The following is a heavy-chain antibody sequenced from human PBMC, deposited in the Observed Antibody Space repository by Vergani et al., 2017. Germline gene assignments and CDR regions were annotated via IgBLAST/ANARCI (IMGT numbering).Heavy chain of an antibody. J-gene: IGHJ6*02. CDR2: ISAYNGNT. CDR1: GYTFTSYG. CDR3: AREGYCSSTSCYIYYYYGMDV. Sequence: QVQLVQSGAEVKKPGASVKVSCKASGYTFTSYGISWVRQAPGQGLEWMGWISAYNGNTNYAQKLQGRVTMTTETSTSTAYMELRSLRSDDTAVYYCAREGYCSSTSCYIYYYYGMDVWGQGTTVTVSS. D-gene: IGHD2-2*02. V-gene: IGHV1-18*04.